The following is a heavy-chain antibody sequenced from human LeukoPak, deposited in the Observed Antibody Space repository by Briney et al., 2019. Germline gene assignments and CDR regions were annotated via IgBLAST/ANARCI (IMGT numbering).Heavy chain of an antibody. Sequence: TGGSLRLSCAASGFTFSSYGMNWLRQAPGQGLEWVSAISASGSSTYYADSVKGRFTISRDNSKNTLYLQMRSLRVEDTAVYYCAQYGDPGYWGQGTLVTVSS. CDR3: AQYGDPGY. CDR2: ISASGSST. J-gene: IGHJ4*02. D-gene: IGHD4-17*01. V-gene: IGHV3-23*01. CDR1: GFTFSSYG.